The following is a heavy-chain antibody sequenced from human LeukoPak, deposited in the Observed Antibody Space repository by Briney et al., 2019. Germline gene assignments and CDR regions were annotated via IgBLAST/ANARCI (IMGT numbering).Heavy chain of an antibody. V-gene: IGHV3-7*01. J-gene: IGHJ4*02. CDR3: ADPPSDF. Sequence: GGSLRLSCAASGFTFSSCAMHWVRQAPGKGLEWVANINQDGSEKYHGDSVKGRFTISRDNAKSSLFLEMSSLRAEDTAVYYCADPPSDFWGQGTLVAVSS. CDR2: INQDGSEK. CDR1: GFTFSSCA.